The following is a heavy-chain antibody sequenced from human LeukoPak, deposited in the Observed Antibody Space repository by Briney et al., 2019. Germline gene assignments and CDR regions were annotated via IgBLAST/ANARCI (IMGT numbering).Heavy chain of an antibody. CDR2: IKSDGVTT. CDR1: GFSFSSYW. J-gene: IGHJ4*02. CDR3: ARDLTGLQFNY. D-gene: IGHD5-24*01. V-gene: IGHV3-74*01. Sequence: GGSLRLSCAASGFSFSSYWMHWVRQAPGKGLVWVSRIKSDGVTTAYADSVKGRFTISRDNAKNTLYLQMNSLRAEDTAVYYCARDLTGLQFNYWGQGTLVTVSS.